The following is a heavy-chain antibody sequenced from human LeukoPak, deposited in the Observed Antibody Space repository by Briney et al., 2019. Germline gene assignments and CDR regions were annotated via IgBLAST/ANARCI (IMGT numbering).Heavy chain of an antibody. D-gene: IGHD3-10*01. CDR2: VKPDGSDK. Sequence: GGSLRVSCAASGLTFSNYWMSGLGQAPGRGVDGVANVKPDGSDKYYVDSVKGRFTIARDNAKNSLYLQMHSLRAEDTAVYYCARGGARRGYFQRWGQGSLVTVSS. CDR1: GLTFSNYW. J-gene: IGHJ1*01. CDR3: ARGGARRGYFQR. V-gene: IGHV3-7*01.